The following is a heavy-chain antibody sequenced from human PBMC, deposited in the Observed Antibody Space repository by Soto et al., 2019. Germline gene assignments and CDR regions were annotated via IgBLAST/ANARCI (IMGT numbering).Heavy chain of an antibody. Sequence: QVQLVQSGAEVKKPGASVKVSWKASGYTFTSYAMHWVRQAPGQRLEWMGWINAGNGNTKYSQKFQGRVTITRDTSASTAYMELSSLRSEDTAVYYCARGESFQLLAHYWGQGTLVTVSS. J-gene: IGHJ4*02. V-gene: IGHV1-3*01. CDR3: ARGESFQLLAHY. CDR1: GYTFTSYA. CDR2: INAGNGNT. D-gene: IGHD3-3*01.